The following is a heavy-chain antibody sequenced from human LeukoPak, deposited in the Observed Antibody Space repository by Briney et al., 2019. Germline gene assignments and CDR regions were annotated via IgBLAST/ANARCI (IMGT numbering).Heavy chain of an antibody. J-gene: IGHJ6*02. CDR2: IYTSGNT. V-gene: IGHV4-61*02. Sequence: SQTLSLTCTVSGGSISNGSCYWIWIRQPAGKGLEWIGRIYTSGNTNYNASLKSRVTISVGTSKNQFSLKLSSVTAADTAVYYCARDFGIFDYGMDVWGQGTTVTVSS. D-gene: IGHD3-16*01. CDR3: ARDFGIFDYGMDV. CDR1: GGSISNGSCY.